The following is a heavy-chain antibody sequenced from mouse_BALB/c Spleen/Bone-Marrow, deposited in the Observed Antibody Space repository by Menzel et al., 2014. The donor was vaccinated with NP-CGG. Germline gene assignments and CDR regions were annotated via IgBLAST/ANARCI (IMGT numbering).Heavy chain of an antibody. D-gene: IGHD2-10*02. CDR2: INPSSGYT. V-gene: IGHV1-4*01. J-gene: IGHJ4*01. CDR3: AYGIYRDAMDY. Sequence: VQLQESGAELARPGASVKMSCKASGYTFTSYTMHWVKQRPGQGLEWIGYINPSSGYTNYNQKFKDKATLTADKSSSTAYMQLCSLTSEDSAVYYCAYGIYRDAMDYWGQGASVTVSS. CDR1: GYTFTSYT.